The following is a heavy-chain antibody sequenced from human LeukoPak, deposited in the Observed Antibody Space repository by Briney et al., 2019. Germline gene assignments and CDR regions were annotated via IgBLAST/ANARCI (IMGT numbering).Heavy chain of an antibody. CDR1: GFTFSDYY. J-gene: IGHJ4*02. V-gene: IGHV3-11*03. Sequence: GGSLRLSCAASGFTFSDYYMSWIRLAPGKGLEWVSYISSSSSYTNYAVSVKGRFTISRDNAKNSLYLQMNSLRAEDTAVYYCARTGRPESSPKGFDYWGQGTLVTVSS. CDR3: ARTGRPESSPKGFDY. CDR2: ISSSSSYT.